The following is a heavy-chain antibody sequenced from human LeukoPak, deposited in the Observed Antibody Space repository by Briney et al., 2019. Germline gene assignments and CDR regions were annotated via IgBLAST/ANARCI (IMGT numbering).Heavy chain of an antibody. CDR2: ISSNGGST. J-gene: IGHJ3*02. CDR1: GFTFSSYA. V-gene: IGHV3-64*01. D-gene: IGHD3-10*01. Sequence: GGSLRLSCAASGFTFSSYAMHWVRQAPGKGLEYVSAISSNGGSTYYANSVKGRFTISRDNSKNTLYLQMGSLRAEDMAVYYCARERSYGSGFHDAFDIWGQGTIVTVSS. CDR3: ARERSYGSGFHDAFDI.